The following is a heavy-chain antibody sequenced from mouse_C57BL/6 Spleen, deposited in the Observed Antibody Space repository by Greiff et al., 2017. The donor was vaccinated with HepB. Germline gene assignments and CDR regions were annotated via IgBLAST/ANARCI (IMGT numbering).Heavy chain of an antibody. V-gene: IGHV5-4*01. CDR2: ISDGGSYT. Sequence: DVKLVESGGGLVKPGGSLKLSCAASGFTFSSYAMSWVRQTPEKRLEWVATISDGGSYTYYPDNVKGRFTISRDNAKNNLYLQMSHLKSEDTAMYYCARESGVYYFDYWGQGTTLTVSS. CDR1: GFTFSSYA. J-gene: IGHJ2*01. CDR3: ARESGVYYFDY. D-gene: IGHD1-3*01.